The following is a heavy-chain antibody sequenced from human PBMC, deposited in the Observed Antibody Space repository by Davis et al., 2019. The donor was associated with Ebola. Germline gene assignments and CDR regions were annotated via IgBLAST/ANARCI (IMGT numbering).Heavy chain of an antibody. J-gene: IGHJ5*02. Sequence: MPSETLSLTCTVSGGSISSGDYYWSWIRQPPGKGLEWIGYIYYSGSTYYNPSLKSRVTIPVDTSKNQFSLKLSSVTAADTAVYYCARDRGPYNWFDPWGQGTLVTVSS. CDR2: IYYSGST. CDR1: GGSISSGDYY. V-gene: IGHV4-30-4*01. CDR3: ARDRGPYNWFDP.